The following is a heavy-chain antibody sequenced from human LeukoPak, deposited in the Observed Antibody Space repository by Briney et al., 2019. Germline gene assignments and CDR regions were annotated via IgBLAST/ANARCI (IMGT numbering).Heavy chain of an antibody. D-gene: IGHD1-26*01. CDR1: GFSFSSFG. V-gene: IGHV3-23*01. CDR3: VYYLVGAKRSFDY. CDR2: ISGDGRDT. Sequence: QPGGSLRLSCAASGFSFSSFGMSWVRQAPGRGLQWVSSISGDGRDTFYADSVKGRFTASRDNAKNSLFMQMTSLRAEDTAVYFCVYYLVGAKRSFDYWGQGTLVTVSS. J-gene: IGHJ4*02.